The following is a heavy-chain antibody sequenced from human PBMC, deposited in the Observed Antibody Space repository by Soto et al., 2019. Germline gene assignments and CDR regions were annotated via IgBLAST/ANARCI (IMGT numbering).Heavy chain of an antibody. CDR1: GYTFTDYG. CDR2: VNTYKGNT. V-gene: IGHV1-18*01. D-gene: IGHD3-16*01. Sequence: QVQLVQSGAEVKKPGASVKVSCKASGYTFTDYGFTWVRQAPGQGLEWMGWVNTYKGNTNYAQNFQGRVTMPTDTTTNTAYMELRGLRSDDTALYYCARERGNYFDYWGQGTLVAVSS. CDR3: ARERGNYFDY. J-gene: IGHJ4*02.